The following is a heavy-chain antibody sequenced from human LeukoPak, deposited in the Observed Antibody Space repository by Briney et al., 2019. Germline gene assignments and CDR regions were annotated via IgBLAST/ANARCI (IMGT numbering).Heavy chain of an antibody. CDR3: ARGEDSSGYL. J-gene: IGHJ4*02. Sequence: SETLSLTCTVSGGSISSSSYYWGWVRQPPGRGREWIGSIYYSGRTYYNPSPKTRVTISVDTSKNQFSLTLSSVTAADTAVYYCARGEDSSGYLWGQGTLVTVSS. V-gene: IGHV4-39*01. CDR2: IYYSGRT. D-gene: IGHD3-22*01. CDR1: GGSISSSSYY.